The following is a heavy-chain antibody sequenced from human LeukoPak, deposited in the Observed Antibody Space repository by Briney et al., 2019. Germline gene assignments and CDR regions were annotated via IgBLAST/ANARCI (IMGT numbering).Heavy chain of an antibody. CDR2: IYPGDSDT. Sequence: LGESLQISCQGSGYTFTSYWIGWVRQLPGKGLEWMGIIYPGDSDTRYSPSFQGQVTISVDKSISTAYLQWSSLKASDTAMYYCARQSIAGRPPDYWGQGTLVTVSS. J-gene: IGHJ4*02. V-gene: IGHV5-51*01. D-gene: IGHD6-6*01. CDR3: ARQSIAGRPPDY. CDR1: GYTFTSYW.